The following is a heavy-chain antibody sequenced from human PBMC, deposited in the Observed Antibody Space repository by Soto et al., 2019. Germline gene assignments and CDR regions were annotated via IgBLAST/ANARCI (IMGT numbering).Heavy chain of an antibody. D-gene: IGHD3-22*01. Sequence: APVKGSFKGFGYTLPNHSIHLVRQAPGQRLEWMGWINAGNGNTKYSQKFQGRFTISRDNSKNTLSLQMNSLRAEDTAVYYCASWSSGYYWDYWGRGTLVTVSS. J-gene: IGHJ4*02. V-gene: IGHV1-3*01. CDR1: GYTLPNHS. CDR2: INAGNGNT. CDR3: ASWSSGYYWDY.